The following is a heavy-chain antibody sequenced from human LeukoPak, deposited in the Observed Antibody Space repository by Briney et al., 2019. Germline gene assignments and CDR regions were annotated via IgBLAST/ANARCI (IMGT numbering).Heavy chain of an antibody. Sequence: SETLSLTCTVSGGSISSSSYYWGWIRQPPGKGLEWIGEINHSGSTNYNPSLKSRVTISVDTSKNQFSLELSSVTAADTAVYYCARGSEYYGSGSYDYWGQGTLVTVSS. V-gene: IGHV4-39*07. CDR2: INHSGST. D-gene: IGHD3-10*01. CDR1: GGSISSSSYY. J-gene: IGHJ4*02. CDR3: ARGSEYYGSGSYDY.